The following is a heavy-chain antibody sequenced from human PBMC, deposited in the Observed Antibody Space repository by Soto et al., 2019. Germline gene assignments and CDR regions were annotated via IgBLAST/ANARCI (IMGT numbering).Heavy chain of an antibody. Sequence: PGGSLRLSCAASGVTFSTYWMHWVRQAPGKGLVWVSRINSDGSSTTYADSVKGRFTISRDNAKNTLYLQMNSLRAEDSAVYYCARVAGVNGDYVNWFDPWGQGTLVTVSS. V-gene: IGHV3-74*01. CDR1: GVTFSTYW. D-gene: IGHD4-17*01. CDR3: ARVAGVNGDYVNWFDP. J-gene: IGHJ5*02. CDR2: INSDGSST.